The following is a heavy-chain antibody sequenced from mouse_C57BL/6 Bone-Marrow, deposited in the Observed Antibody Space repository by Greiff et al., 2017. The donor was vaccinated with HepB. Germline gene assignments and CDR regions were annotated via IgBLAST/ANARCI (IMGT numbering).Heavy chain of an antibody. CDR2: ISYDGSN. CDR1: GYSITSGYY. J-gene: IGHJ4*01. D-gene: IGHD1-1*02. CDR3: ARVLSFMDY. V-gene: IGHV3-6*01. Sequence: EVKLVESGPGLVKPSQSLSLTCSVTGYSITSGYYWNWIRQFPGNKLEWMGYISYDGSNNYNPSLKNRISITRDTSKNQFFLKLNSVTTEDTATYYCARVLSFMDYWGQGTSVTVSS.